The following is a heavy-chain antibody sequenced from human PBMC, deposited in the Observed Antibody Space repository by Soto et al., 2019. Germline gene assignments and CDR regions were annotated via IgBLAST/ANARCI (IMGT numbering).Heavy chain of an antibody. CDR3: ARIRSTHIPSAGDLDY. J-gene: IGHJ4*01. CDR2: ISGSSLSR. V-gene: IGHV3-23*01. Sequence: GGSLRLSCAASGFSFSSYSMTWVRQAPGKGLEWVSSISGSSLSRYYADSVKGRFTVSRDNSGNTLNLQMNSLRAEDTAIYYCARIRSTHIPSAGDLDYWGQGTLVTVSS. D-gene: IGHD6-13*01. CDR1: GFSFSSYS.